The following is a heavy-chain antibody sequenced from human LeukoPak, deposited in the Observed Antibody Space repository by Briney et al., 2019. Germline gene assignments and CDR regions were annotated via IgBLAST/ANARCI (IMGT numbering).Heavy chain of an antibody. CDR1: GYTFTSYG. J-gene: IGHJ4*02. CDR2: ISAYNGNT. D-gene: IGHD1-26*01. CDR3: ARGPVVGATMRDFDY. V-gene: IGHV1-18*01. Sequence: ASVKVSCKASGYTFTSYGISWVRQAPGQGLEWMGWISAYNGNTNYAQKLQGRVTVTTDTSTSTAYMELRSLRSDDTAVYYCARGPVVGATMRDFDYWGQGTLVTVSS.